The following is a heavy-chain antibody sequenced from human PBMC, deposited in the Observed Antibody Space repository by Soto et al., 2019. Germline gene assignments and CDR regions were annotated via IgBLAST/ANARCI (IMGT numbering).Heavy chain of an antibody. Sequence: QVQLQESGPGLVKPSETLSLTCSVSSGSITSSDYYWRLIRQPPGNGLEWIGYINYSGRIYYKPSLKSRLSMSIDTSKNQISLRLTSVTVADTAVYFCARFSTLGKYYGVDVWGQGTTVTVSS. D-gene: IGHD3-3*02. J-gene: IGHJ6*02. CDR2: INYSGRI. V-gene: IGHV4-30-4*01. CDR1: SGSITSSDYY. CDR3: ARFSTLGKYYGVDV.